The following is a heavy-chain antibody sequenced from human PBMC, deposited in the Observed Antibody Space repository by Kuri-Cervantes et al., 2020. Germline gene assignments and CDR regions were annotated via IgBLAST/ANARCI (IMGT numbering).Heavy chain of an antibody. CDR2: ISSSSSYI. CDR3: ARHRSGWYSFDY. J-gene: IGHJ4*02. CDR1: GFTFSSYS. Sequence: GGSLRLSCAASGFTFSSYSMNWVRQAPGKGLEWVSSISSSSSYIYYTDSVKGRFTISRDNAKNSLYLQMNSLRAEDTAVYYCARHRSGWYSFDYWGQGTLVTVSS. D-gene: IGHD6-19*01. V-gene: IGHV3-21*01.